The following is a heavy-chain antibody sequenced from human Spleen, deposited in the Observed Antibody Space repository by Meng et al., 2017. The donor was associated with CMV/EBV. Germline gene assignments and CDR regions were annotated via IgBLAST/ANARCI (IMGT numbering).Heavy chain of an antibody. Sequence: GGSLRLSYAASGFTFSSYTMNWVRQAPGKGLEWVSTIGGSGDNTYYADSVKGRFTISRDNSKNTLYLQMNSLRAEDTAIYYCAKGTNIVATPLFDFWGQGSLVTVSS. V-gene: IGHV3-23*01. CDR1: GFTFSSYT. CDR2: IGGSGDNT. J-gene: IGHJ4*02. D-gene: IGHD5-12*01. CDR3: AKGTNIVATPLFDF.